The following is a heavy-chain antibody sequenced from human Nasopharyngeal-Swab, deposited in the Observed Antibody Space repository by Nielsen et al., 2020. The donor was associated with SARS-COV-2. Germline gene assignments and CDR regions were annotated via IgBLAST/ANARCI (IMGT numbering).Heavy chain of an antibody. CDR1: GGSISSYY. V-gene: IGHV4-59*01. D-gene: IGHD3-22*01. CDR2: IHYSGST. CDR3: ARANYDSSGYYRYYFDY. J-gene: IGHJ4*02. Sequence: SETLSLTCTVSGGSISSYYWSWIRQPPGKGLEWIGYIHYSGSTNYNPSLKSRVTISVDTSKNQFSLKLSSVTAADTAVYYCARANYDSSGYYRYYFDYWGQGTLVTVSS.